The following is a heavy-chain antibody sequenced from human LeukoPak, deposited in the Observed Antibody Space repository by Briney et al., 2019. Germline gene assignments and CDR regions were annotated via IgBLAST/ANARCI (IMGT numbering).Heavy chain of an antibody. Sequence: SVKVSCKASGGTFSSYAISWVRQAPGQGLEWMGRIIPILGIANYAQKFQGRVTITADKSTSTAYMELSSLRSEDTAVYYCARDPEAHIVATISGRREDAFDIWGQGTMVTVSS. D-gene: IGHD5-12*01. CDR2: IIPILGIA. J-gene: IGHJ3*02. CDR3: ARDPEAHIVATISGRREDAFDI. CDR1: GGTFSSYA. V-gene: IGHV1-69*04.